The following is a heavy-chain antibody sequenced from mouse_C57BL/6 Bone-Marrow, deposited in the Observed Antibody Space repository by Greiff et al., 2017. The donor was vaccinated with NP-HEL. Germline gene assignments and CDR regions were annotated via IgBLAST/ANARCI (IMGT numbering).Heavy chain of an antibody. D-gene: IGHD3-2*02. J-gene: IGHJ3*01. Sequence: EVQRVESGGGLVKPGGSLKLSCAASGFTFSSYAMSWVRQTPEKRLEWVATISDGGSYTYYPDNVKGRFTISRDNANNNLYLQMSHLKSEDTAMYYCATAQASFAYWGQGTLVTVSA. CDR2: ISDGGSYT. CDR1: GFTFSSYA. CDR3: ATAQASFAY. V-gene: IGHV5-4*01.